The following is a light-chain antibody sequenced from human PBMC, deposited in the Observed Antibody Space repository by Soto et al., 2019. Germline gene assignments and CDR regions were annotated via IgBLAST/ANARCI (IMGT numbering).Light chain of an antibody. Sequence: QSVLTQPASVSGSPGQSITISCTGSISDIGSYNLVSGYQHHPGKVPKVIIYEATKRPSGVSSRFSGPKSPNSASLTISELQAEDEADYYCCSYAGNSCTFGSGTKVTVL. J-gene: IGLJ1*01. V-gene: IGLV2-23*01. CDR2: EAT. CDR3: CSYAGNSCT. CDR1: ISDIGSYNL.